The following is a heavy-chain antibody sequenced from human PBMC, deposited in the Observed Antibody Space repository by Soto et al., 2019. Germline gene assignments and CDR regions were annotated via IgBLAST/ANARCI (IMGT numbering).Heavy chain of an antibody. CDR3: ARTGYLGLGGAAAGYPRRYFDY. V-gene: IGHV4-34*01. D-gene: IGHD6-13*01. CDR1: GGSFSGYY. Sequence: SETLSLTCAVYGGSFSGYYWSWIRQPPGKGLEWIGEINHSGSTNYNPSLKSRVTISVDTSKNQFSLKLSSVTAADTAVYYCARTGYLGLGGAAAGYPRRYFDYWGQGTLVTVSS. J-gene: IGHJ4*02. CDR2: INHSGST.